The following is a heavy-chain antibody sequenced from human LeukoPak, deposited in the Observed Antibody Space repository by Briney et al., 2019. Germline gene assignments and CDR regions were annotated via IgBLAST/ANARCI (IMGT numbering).Heavy chain of an antibody. CDR2: ISGSGGDT. CDR1: GFTFSNYA. CDR3: AKDDSAYSYASFDY. J-gene: IGHJ4*02. D-gene: IGHD5-18*01. Sequence: GGSLRLSCAASGFTFSNYAMSWVRQAPGKGLEWVSGISGSGGDTYYADSVKGRFTISRDNSKNTLYLQVNSLRAEDTAVYYCAKDDSAYSYASFDYWGQGTLVTVSS. V-gene: IGHV3-23*01.